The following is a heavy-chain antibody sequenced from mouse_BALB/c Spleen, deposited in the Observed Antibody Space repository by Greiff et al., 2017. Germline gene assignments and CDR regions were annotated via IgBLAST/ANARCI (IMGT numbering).Heavy chain of an antibody. J-gene: IGHJ4*01. CDR2: ISYSGST. CDR1: GYSITSDYA. Sequence: VQLKESGPGLVKPSQSLSLTCTVTGYSITSDYAWNWIRQFPGNKLEWMGYISYSGSTSYNPSLKSRISITRDTSKNQFFLQLNSVTTEDTATYYCARGREDAMDYWGQGTSVTVSS. CDR3: ARGREDAMDY. V-gene: IGHV3-2*02.